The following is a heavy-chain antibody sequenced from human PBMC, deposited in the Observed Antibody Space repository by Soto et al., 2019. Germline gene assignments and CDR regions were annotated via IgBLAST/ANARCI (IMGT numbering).Heavy chain of an antibody. D-gene: IGHD2-15*01. CDR1: GGSISSSSYY. V-gene: IGHV4-39*01. CDR2: IYYSGST. CDR3: ARHYGKRLIVVVVAAVFDY. Sequence: QLQLQESGPGLVKPSETLSLTCTVSGGSISSSSYYWGWIRQPPGKGLEWIGSIYYSGSTYYNPSLKSRVTISVDTSKNQFSLKLSSGTAADTAVDYCARHYGKRLIVVVVAAVFDYWGQGTLVTVSS. J-gene: IGHJ4*02.